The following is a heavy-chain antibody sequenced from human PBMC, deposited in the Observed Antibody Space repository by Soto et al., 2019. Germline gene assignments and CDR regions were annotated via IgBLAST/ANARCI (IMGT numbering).Heavy chain of an antibody. Sequence: SETLSLTCTVSGGCSTSGGYYSSWIRQPPGKGLEWIGYIYYSGSTYYNPSLKSRVTISVDTSKNQFSLKLSSVSAADTAVYYWARERIAVAGTFDYWGQGTLVTVS. CDR1: GGCSTSGGYY. D-gene: IGHD6-19*01. CDR2: IYYSGST. CDR3: ARERIAVAGTFDY. J-gene: IGHJ4*02. V-gene: IGHV4-30-4*01.